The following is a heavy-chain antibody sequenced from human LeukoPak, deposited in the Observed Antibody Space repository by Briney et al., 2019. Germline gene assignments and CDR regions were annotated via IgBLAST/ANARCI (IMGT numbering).Heavy chain of an antibody. Sequence: ASVKVSCKASGYTFTSYGISWVRQAPGQGLEWMGWINPDSGGTNYAQNFQDRVTMTRDTSISAAYMDLSRLRSDDTAVYFCAREGRYCTSTSCSFDYWGQGTLVTVSS. J-gene: IGHJ4*02. D-gene: IGHD2-2*01. V-gene: IGHV1-2*02. CDR1: GYTFTSYG. CDR3: AREGRYCTSTSCSFDY. CDR2: INPDSGGT.